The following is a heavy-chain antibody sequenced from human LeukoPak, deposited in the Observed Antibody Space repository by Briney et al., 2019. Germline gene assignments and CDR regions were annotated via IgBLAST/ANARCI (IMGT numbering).Heavy chain of an antibody. CDR2: ISGSGGST. Sequence: GGSLRLSCAASGFTFSSYAMSWVRQAPGKGLEWVSGISGSGGSTYYADSVKGRFTISRDNSKNTLYLQMNSLRAEDTAVYYCARRQGRRGIVGPTILKGAFDIWGQGTMVTVSS. V-gene: IGHV3-23*01. D-gene: IGHD1-26*01. J-gene: IGHJ3*02. CDR3: ARRQGRRGIVGPTILKGAFDI. CDR1: GFTFSSYA.